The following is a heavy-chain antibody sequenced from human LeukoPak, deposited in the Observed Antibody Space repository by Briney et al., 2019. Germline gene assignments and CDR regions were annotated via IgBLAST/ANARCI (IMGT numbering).Heavy chain of an antibody. CDR1: EFSVGSNY. CDR2: IYGGGST. D-gene: IGHD3-22*01. CDR3: ARDDSSGYSSFGAFDI. Sequence: GGSLRLSCAASEFSVGSNYMSWVRQAPGKGLEWVAVIYGGGSTYYADSVKGRLTISRDNSKNMLYLQMNSLRGEDTAVYYCARDDSSGYSSFGAFDIWGQGTMVTVSS. J-gene: IGHJ3*02. V-gene: IGHV3-66*01.